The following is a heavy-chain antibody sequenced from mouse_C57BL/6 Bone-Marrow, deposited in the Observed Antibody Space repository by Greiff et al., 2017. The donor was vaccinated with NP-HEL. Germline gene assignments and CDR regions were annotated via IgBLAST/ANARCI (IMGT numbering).Heavy chain of an antibody. D-gene: IGHD2-4*01. J-gene: IGHJ4*01. CDR3: ARVRGTRYDYDGYYAMDY. CDR2: INPSNGGT. CDR1: GYTFTDYY. V-gene: IGHV1-19*01. Sequence: EVQLQQSGPVLVKPGASVKMSCKASGYTFTDYYMHWVKQSHGKSLEWIGVINPSNGGTSYNQKFKGKATLTVDKSSSTAYMERNSLTSEDSAVYYCARVRGTRYDYDGYYAMDYWGQGTSVTVSS.